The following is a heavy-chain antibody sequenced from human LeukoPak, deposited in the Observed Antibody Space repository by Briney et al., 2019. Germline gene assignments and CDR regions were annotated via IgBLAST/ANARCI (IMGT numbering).Heavy chain of an antibody. Sequence: PGGSLRLSCAASGFTFSDYYMSWIRQAPGKGLEWVSYISSSGSTIYYADSVKGRFTISRDNAKNSLYLQMNSLRAEDTAVYYCARSLTPYISTPYYFDYWGQGTLVTVSS. CDR3: ARSLTPYISTPYYFDY. V-gene: IGHV3-11*01. D-gene: IGHD2-21*01. CDR2: ISSSGSTI. CDR1: GFTFSDYY. J-gene: IGHJ4*02.